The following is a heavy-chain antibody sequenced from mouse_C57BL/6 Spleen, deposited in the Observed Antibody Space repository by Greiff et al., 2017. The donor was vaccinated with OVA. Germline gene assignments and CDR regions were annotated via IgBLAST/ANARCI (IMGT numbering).Heavy chain of an antibody. CDR1: GYSITSGYY. Sequence: ESGPGLVKPSQSLSLTCSVTGYSITSGYYWNWIRQFPGNKLEWMGYISYDGSNKYNPSLKNRISITRDTSKNQFFLKLNSVTTEDTATYYCARGGTLFDYWGQGTTLTVSS. D-gene: IGHD3-3*01. V-gene: IGHV3-6*01. CDR3: ARGGTLFDY. J-gene: IGHJ2*01. CDR2: ISYDGSN.